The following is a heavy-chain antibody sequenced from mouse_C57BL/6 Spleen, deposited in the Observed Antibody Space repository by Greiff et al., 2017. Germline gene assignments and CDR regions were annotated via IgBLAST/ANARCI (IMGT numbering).Heavy chain of an antibody. D-gene: IGHD2-12*01. CDR1: GYAISSSW. J-gene: IGHJ2*01. Sequence: QVQLQQSGAELVKPGASVKISCKASGYAISSSWMNWVKQRPGQGLEWIGQIYPADGDTNYNAKFKGKATLTADTSSSTAYMQLSSLTSEDAAVYFCARVRYYSNSDYWGQGTTLTVSS. V-gene: IGHV1-80*01. CDR2: IYPADGDT. CDR3: ARVRYYSNSDY.